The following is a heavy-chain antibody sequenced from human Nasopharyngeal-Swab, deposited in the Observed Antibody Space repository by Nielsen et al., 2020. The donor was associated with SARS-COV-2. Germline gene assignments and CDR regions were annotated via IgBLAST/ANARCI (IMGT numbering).Heavy chain of an antibody. D-gene: IGHD3-10*01. CDR2: IYSSGTP. V-gene: IGHV4-59*01. J-gene: IGHJ6*02. Sequence: SETLSPPCTLPGDSTRTYHLNWIRKPPGKGLEWIGSIYSSGTPNYNPSLKSRLTISVDPCKNPFSRELSSVTAADTAVFYCARLDGYSGSGLLSDYGMDVWGQGTTVTVSS. CDR3: ARLDGYSGSGLLSDYGMDV. CDR1: GDSTRTYH.